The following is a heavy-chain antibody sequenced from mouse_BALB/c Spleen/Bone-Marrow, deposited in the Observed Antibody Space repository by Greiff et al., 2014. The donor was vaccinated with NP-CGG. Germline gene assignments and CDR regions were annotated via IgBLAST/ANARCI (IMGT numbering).Heavy chain of an antibody. J-gene: IGHJ4*01. D-gene: IGHD3-2*02. V-gene: IGHV2-9*02. CDR2: IWAGGST. Sequence: VQLQQSGPGLVAPSQSLSITCTVSGFSLIPPPPPPPPHPPPNALQRLGVIWAGGSTNYNSALMSRLSISRDNSKSQVFLKMISLQTDDTAMYYCARVTSSAVGAMDYWGQGTSVTVSS. CDR3: ARVTSSAVGAMDY. CDR1: GFSLIPPP.